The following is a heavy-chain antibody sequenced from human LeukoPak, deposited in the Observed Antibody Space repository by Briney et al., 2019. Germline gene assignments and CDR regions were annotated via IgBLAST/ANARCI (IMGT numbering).Heavy chain of an antibody. CDR2: IRGKPNNYAT. Sequence: PGGSLRLSCAASGFIFSASSMHWVRQASGKGPEWVGQIRGKPNNYATLYSASVKGRFTISRDDSKNTTYLQMSGLKTEDTAVYYCTSYPRSTAPYWGQGVLVTVSS. CDR1: GFIFSASS. V-gene: IGHV3-73*01. CDR3: TSYPRSTAPY. D-gene: IGHD2-2*01. J-gene: IGHJ4*02.